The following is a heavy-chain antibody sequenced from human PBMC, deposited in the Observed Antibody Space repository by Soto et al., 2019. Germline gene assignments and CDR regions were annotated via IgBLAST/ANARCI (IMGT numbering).Heavy chain of an antibody. CDR1: GFTFSSYA. Sequence: ESGGGVVQPGRSLRLSCAASGFTFSSYAMHWVRQAPGKGLEWVAVISYDGSNKYYADSVKGRFTISRVNSKNTLYLQMNSLRAEDTAVYYCAREYGDPGDFDYWGQGTLVTVSS. D-gene: IGHD4-17*01. V-gene: IGHV3-30-3*01. CDR2: ISYDGSNK. CDR3: AREYGDPGDFDY. J-gene: IGHJ4*02.